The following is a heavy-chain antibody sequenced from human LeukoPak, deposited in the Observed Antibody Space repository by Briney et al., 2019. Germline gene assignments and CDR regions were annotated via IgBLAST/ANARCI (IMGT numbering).Heavy chain of an antibody. D-gene: IGHD2-15*01. CDR3: ARDGSSSDC. CDR1: GFTFSSYW. V-gene: IGHV3-7*01. CDR2: IKENGSEK. J-gene: IGHJ4*02. Sequence: PGGSLRLSCAAPGFTFSSYWRSWGRQAPGKGLEWVANIKENGSEKYYVDSVKGRFTISRDNAKNSLYLQMNSLRAEDTAVYYCARDGSSSDCWGQGDLVTVSS.